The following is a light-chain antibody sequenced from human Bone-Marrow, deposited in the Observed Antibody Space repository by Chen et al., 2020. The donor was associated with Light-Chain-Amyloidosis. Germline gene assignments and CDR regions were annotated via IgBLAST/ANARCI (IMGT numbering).Light chain of an antibody. CDR2: HVT. CDR3: SSYTITYALV. V-gene: IGLV2-14*01. CDR1: SSDVGGDNH. Sequence: QSALTQPASVSGPPGQSSTISCTGTSSDVGGDNHVSWYQQHPDKAPKLMIYHVTNRPSWVPSRCSGSKSANTASLTISGLQAEAEADYFCSSYTITYALVFGSGTRVTVL. J-gene: IGLJ1*01.